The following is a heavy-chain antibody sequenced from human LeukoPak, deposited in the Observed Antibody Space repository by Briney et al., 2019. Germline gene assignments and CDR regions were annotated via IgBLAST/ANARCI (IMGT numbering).Heavy chain of an antibody. Sequence: SETLSLTCTVSRGSISSGDYYWSWIRQPPGKGLEWIGYIYYSGSTYYNPSLKSRVTISVDTSKNQFSLKLSSVTAADTAVYYCARGVVRCDAFDIWGQGTMVTVSS. CDR3: ARGVVRCDAFDI. V-gene: IGHV4-30-4*01. J-gene: IGHJ3*02. CDR1: RGSISSGDYY. CDR2: IYYSGST. D-gene: IGHD2-21*01.